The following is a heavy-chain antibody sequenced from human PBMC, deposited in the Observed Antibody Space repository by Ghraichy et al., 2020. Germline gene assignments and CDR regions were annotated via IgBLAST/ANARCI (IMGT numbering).Heavy chain of an antibody. CDR2: ISGDGGNT. V-gene: IGHV3-64D*06. D-gene: IGHD6-19*01. CDR3: VKGGRYSRDWYDY. CDR1: GFTFSNYA. Sequence: GGSLRLSCSASGFTFSNYAMHWVRQAPGKGLEYVSSISGDGGNTYYADSVKGRFTISRDNSKNTLFLQMNSLRAEDTAVYYCVKGGRYSRDWYDYWGQGTLITVSS. J-gene: IGHJ4*02.